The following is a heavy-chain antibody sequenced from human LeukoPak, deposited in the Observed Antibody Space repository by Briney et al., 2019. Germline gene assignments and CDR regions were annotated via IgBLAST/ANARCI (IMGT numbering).Heavy chain of an antibody. CDR1: GFTFSTYA. CDR2: IWYHGTNS. CDR3: ARVRLVRGVMGGLDV. D-gene: IGHD3-10*01. V-gene: IGHV3-33*01. Sequence: GKSLRLSCATSGFTFSTYAMYWVRQAPGKGLEWVAVIWYHGTNSLHADSVKDRFTISRDNSKNTVYLQMNSLRAEDTAVYYCARVRLVRGVMGGLDVWGQGTTVTVSS. J-gene: IGHJ6*02.